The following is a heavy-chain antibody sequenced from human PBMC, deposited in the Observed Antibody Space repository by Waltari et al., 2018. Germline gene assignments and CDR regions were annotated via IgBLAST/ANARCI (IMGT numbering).Heavy chain of an antibody. D-gene: IGHD3-10*01. CDR1: GYTFTSYD. J-gene: IGHJ6*03. CDR3: ARVSMDYYGSGNPLGDYYYYYMDV. CDR2: MNPNSGNT. V-gene: IGHV1-8*01. Sequence: QVQLVQSGAEVKKPGASVKVSCKASGYTFTSYDINWVRQATGQGLEWMGWMNPNSGNTGYAQKFQGRVTMTRNTSISPAYMELSSLRSEDTAVYYCARVSMDYYGSGNPLGDYYYYYMDVWGKGTTVTVSS.